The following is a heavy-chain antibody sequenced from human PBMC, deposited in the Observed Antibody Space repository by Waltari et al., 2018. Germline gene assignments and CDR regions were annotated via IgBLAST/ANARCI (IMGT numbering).Heavy chain of an antibody. CDR2: IYYTGST. V-gene: IGHV4-59*01. CDR3: ARGGGGDWEWFDP. CDR1: GGSISGFY. D-gene: IGHD2-21*02. J-gene: IGHJ5*02. Sequence: QVQLQESGPSLLKPSETLSLICTVSGGSISGFYWSWVRQPPGKGLDWIGYIYYTGSTNFKPSLKRRVTMSVDTSKNQCSLKLSSVTAADTAFYYCARGGGGDWEWFDPWGQGTLVTVSS.